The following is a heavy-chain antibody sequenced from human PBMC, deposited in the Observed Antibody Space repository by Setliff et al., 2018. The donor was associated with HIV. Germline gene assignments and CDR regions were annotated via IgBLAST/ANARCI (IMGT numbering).Heavy chain of an antibody. CDR2: IYYSGST. Sequence: SETLSLTCTVSGGSVNSRSYYWGWIRQPPGKGLEWIGSIYYSGSTYYNPSLKSRVTISVDTSKNQFSLKLSSVTAADTAVYYCARDLTVPTITGTPPSYWGHGTLVTVSS. J-gene: IGHJ4*01. CDR3: ARDLTVPTITGTPPSY. V-gene: IGHV4-39*07. D-gene: IGHD1-20*01. CDR1: GGSVNSRSYY.